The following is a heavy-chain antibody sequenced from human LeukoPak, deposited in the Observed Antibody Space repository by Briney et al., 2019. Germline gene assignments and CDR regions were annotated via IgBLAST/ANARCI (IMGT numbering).Heavy chain of an antibody. CDR1: GFTFSSYS. V-gene: IGHV3-48*01. CDR3: ARHRSSYYMDV. J-gene: IGHJ6*03. CDR2: ISSSSITI. Sequence: GWSLRLSSEASGFTFSSYSMNWVRQAPGKGLEWVSYISSSSITIYYAVSMKGRFTISRDNAKNSLYLQMYSLRAEDTAVYYCARHRSSYYMDVWGKGTTVTVSS. D-gene: IGHD6-6*01.